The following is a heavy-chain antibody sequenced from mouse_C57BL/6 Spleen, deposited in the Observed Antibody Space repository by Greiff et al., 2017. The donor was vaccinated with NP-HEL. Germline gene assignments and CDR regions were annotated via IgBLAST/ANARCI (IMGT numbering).Heavy chain of an antibody. Sequence: QVQLQQSGAELARPGASVKMSCKASGYTFTSYTMHWVKQRPGQGLEWIGYINPSSGYTKYNQKFKDKATLTADKSSSTAYMQPSSLTSEDSAVYYCARGDYDEFAYWGQGTLVTVSA. CDR1: GYTFTSYT. CDR2: INPSSGYT. J-gene: IGHJ3*01. CDR3: ARGDYDEFAY. V-gene: IGHV1-4*01. D-gene: IGHD2-4*01.